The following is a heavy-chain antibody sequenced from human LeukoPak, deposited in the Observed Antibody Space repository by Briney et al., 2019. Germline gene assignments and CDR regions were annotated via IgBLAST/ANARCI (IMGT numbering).Heavy chain of an antibody. CDR1: GFTFSSCA. CDR2: ISGSGGIT. V-gene: IGHV3-23*01. D-gene: IGHD6-19*01. J-gene: IGHJ5*02. CDR3: ARDPYSSGFNWFDA. Sequence: TGGSLRLSCVASGFTFSSCAMSWVRQAPGKGLEWVSGISGSGGITYYADSVKGRFTISRDNSENRLYLQMNSLRAEDTAVYYCARDPYSSGFNWFDAWGQGTLVTVSS.